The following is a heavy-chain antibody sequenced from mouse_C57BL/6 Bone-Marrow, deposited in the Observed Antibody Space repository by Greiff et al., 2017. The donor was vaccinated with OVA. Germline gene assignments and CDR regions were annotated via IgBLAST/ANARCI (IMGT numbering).Heavy chain of an antibody. D-gene: IGHD1-1*01. J-gene: IGHJ2*01. V-gene: IGHV5-9-1*02. Sequence: EVKLMESGEGLVKPGGSLKLSCAASGFTFSSYAMSWVRQTPEKRLEWVAYISSGGDYIYYADTVKGRFTISIDKARNTLYLQMGSLKSEDTAMYYCTRGFLLRSDYWGQGTTLTVSS. CDR1: GFTFSSYA. CDR2: ISSGGDYI. CDR3: TRGFLLRSDY.